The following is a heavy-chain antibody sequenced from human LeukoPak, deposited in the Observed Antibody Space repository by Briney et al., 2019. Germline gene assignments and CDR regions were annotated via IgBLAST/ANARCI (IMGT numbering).Heavy chain of an antibody. Sequence: ASVKVSCKASGHTFTSYGISWVRQAPGQGLEWMGWISAYNGNTNYAQKLQGRVTMTTDTSTSTAYMELRSLRSDDTAVYYCARDWLAAAAAGWFDPWGQGTLVTVSS. CDR2: ISAYNGNT. D-gene: IGHD6-13*01. V-gene: IGHV1-18*01. J-gene: IGHJ5*02. CDR1: GHTFTSYG. CDR3: ARDWLAAAAAGWFDP.